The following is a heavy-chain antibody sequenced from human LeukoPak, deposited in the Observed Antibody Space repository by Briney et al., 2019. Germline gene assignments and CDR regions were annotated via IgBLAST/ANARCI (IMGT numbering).Heavy chain of an antibody. D-gene: IGHD1-26*01. V-gene: IGHV3-74*01. CDR3: ARAPSGSYYEPANWFDP. Sequence: GSLRLSCAASGFTFSSYWMHWVRQAPGKGLVWASRINSDGSSTSYADSVKGRFTISRDNAKNTLYLQMNSLRAEDTAVYYCARAPSGSYYEPANWFDPWGQGTLVTVSS. J-gene: IGHJ5*02. CDR2: INSDGSST. CDR1: GFTFSSYW.